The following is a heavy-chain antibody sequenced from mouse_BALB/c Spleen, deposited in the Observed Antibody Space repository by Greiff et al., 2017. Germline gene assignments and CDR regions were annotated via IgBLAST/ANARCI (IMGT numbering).Heavy chain of an antibody. V-gene: IGHV5-9-3*01. CDR2: ISSGGSYT. J-gene: IGHJ2*01. D-gene: IGHD3-2*01. CDR1: GFTFSSYA. CDR3: ARLDSSGYHYFDY. Sequence: EVKLVESGGGLVKPGGSLKLSCAASGFTFSSYAMSWVRQTPEKRLEWVATISSGGSYTYYPDSVKGRFTISRDNAKNTLYLQMSSLRSEDTAMYYCARLDSSGYHYFDYWGQGTTLTVSS.